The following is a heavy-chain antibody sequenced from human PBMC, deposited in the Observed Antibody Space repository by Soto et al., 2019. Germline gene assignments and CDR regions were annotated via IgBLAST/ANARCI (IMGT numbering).Heavy chain of an antibody. CDR3: AKYYYDSSGWFDV. J-gene: IGHJ6*02. Sequence: QVQLVESGGGVVQPGRSLRLSCAASGFTFSSYGMHWVRQAPGKGLEWVAVIWYDGSNKYYADSVKGRFTISRDNSKNTLYLQMNSLRAEDTAVYYCAKYYYDSSGWFDVWGQGTTVTVSS. CDR1: GFTFSSYG. CDR2: IWYDGSNK. V-gene: IGHV3-33*06. D-gene: IGHD3-22*01.